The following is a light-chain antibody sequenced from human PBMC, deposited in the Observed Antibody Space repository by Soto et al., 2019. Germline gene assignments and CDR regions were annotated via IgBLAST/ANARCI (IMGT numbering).Light chain of an antibody. CDR2: LNSDGSH. Sequence: QSVLTQSPSASASLGASVKLTCTLSSGHNIYAIAWHQQQPEKGPRYLMKLNSDGSHSKGDGIPDRFSGSSSGAERSLTISSLQSEDEADYYCQTWGTGIQLFGGGTKVTVL. J-gene: IGLJ2*01. CDR3: QTWGTGIQL. V-gene: IGLV4-69*01. CDR1: SGHNIYA.